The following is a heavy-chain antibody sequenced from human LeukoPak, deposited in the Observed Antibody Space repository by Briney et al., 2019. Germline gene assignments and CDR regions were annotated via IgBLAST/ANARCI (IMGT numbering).Heavy chain of an antibody. CDR3: ARALSLTVRRSIAAADTPSGY. V-gene: IGHV1-2*06. CDR1: GYTFTGYY. CDR2: INPNSGGT. D-gene: IGHD6-13*01. Sequence: ASVKVSCKASGYTFTGYYMHWVRQAPGQGLEWMGRINPNSGGTSYAQKFQGRVTMTRDTSISTAYMELSRLRSDDTAMYYCARALSLTVRRSIAAADTPSGYWGQGTLVTVSS. J-gene: IGHJ4*02.